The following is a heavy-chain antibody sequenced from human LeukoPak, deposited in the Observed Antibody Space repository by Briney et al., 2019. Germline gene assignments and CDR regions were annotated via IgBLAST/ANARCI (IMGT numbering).Heavy chain of an antibody. V-gene: IGHV3-30*02. Sequence: PGGSLRLSCAASGFTFSSYGMHWVRQAPGKGLEWVAFIRYDGSNKYYADSVKGRFIISRDNSKNTLYLQMNSLRAEDTAVYYCAKVGTIFGVVIRYFDYWGQGTLVTVSS. CDR3: AKVGTIFGVVIRYFDY. D-gene: IGHD3-3*01. CDR1: GFTFSSYG. CDR2: IRYDGSNK. J-gene: IGHJ4*02.